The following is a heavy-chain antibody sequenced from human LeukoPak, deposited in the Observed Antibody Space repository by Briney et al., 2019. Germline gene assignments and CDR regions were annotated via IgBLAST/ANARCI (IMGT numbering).Heavy chain of an antibody. V-gene: IGHV3-30*18. CDR2: ITYDGRNN. CDR3: AKVGGSGSYYNFFYY. D-gene: IGHD3-10*01. Sequence: GRSLTLSCAASGFTFSSYGMDRVRQAPGKELEGLAVITYDGRNNSYADSVKDRLTISRGNSKTTLYPLMTSLRAEGTAVYYCAKVGGSGSYYNFFYYWGQGALVTASS. CDR1: GFTFSSYG. J-gene: IGHJ4*02.